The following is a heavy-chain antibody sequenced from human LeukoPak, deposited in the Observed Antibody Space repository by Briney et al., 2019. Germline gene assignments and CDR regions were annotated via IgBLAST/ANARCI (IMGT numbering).Heavy chain of an antibody. V-gene: IGHV1-2*04. CDR2: INPNSGGT. J-gene: IGHJ6*02. D-gene: IGHD3-22*01. CDR1: GYTFTGYY. Sequence: GASVKVSCKASGYTFTGYYMHWVRQAPGQGLEWMGWINPNSGGTNYAQKFQGWVTMTRDTSISTAYMELSRLRSDDTAVYYCARDRYYYDQKLSNYYYYGMDVWGQGTTVTVSS. CDR3: ARDRYYYDQKLSNYYYYGMDV.